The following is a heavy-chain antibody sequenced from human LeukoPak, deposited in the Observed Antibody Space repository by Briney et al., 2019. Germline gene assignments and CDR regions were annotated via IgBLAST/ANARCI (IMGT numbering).Heavy chain of an antibody. J-gene: IGHJ4*02. CDR3: AKGGLWFGELSRGDFDY. CDR2: IRYDGSNK. D-gene: IGHD3-10*01. CDR1: GFTFSSYG. Sequence: GGSLRLSCAASGFTFSSYGMHWVRQAPGKGLEWVAFIRYDGSNKYYADSVKGRFTISRDNSKNTLYLQMNSLRAEDTALYYCAKGGLWFGELSRGDFDYWGQGTLVTVSS. V-gene: IGHV3-30*02.